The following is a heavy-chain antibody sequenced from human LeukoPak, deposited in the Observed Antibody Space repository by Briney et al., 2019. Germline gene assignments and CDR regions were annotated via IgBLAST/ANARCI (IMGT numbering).Heavy chain of an antibody. CDR3: ARGGRVAAGNNWFDP. J-gene: IGHJ5*02. CDR2: IYTSGST. Sequence: SETLSLTCTVSGGSISSYYWSWIRQTAGKGLEWIGRIYTSGSTNYNPSLKSRVTMSVDTSKNQFSLKLSSVTAADTAVYYCARGGRVAAGNNWFDPWGQGTLVTVSS. CDR1: GGSISSYY. V-gene: IGHV4-4*07. D-gene: IGHD6-13*01.